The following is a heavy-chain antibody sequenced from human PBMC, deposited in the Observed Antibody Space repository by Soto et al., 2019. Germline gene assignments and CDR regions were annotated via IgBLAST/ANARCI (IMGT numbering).Heavy chain of an antibody. V-gene: IGHV3-23*01. CDR3: AKHSSGSPKHYFEY. CDR1: GFSFSSCD. J-gene: IGHJ4*02. Sequence: EVQLLESGGGLVQPWGSLRLSCAASGFSFSSCDMSWVRQAPGKGLEWVSGIGDSGRNTYYAASVKGRFTVSRDNSKNTLNLQMSSLRDEDTAIYYCAKHSSGSPKHYFEYWGQGILVTVSS. CDR2: IGDSGRNT. D-gene: IGHD3-10*01.